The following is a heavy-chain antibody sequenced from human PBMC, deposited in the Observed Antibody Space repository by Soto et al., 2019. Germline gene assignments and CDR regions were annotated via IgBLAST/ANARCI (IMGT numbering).Heavy chain of an antibody. J-gene: IGHJ5*02. V-gene: IGHV4-30-4*01. CDR1: GGTISSGDYH. Sequence: SETLSLTCTVSGGTISSGDYHWSWIRQPPGKGLEWIGNIHNSGNIYYNPSLKSRLSISVDTSKKQFSLKLRSVTAADTAFYFCARVTNIISRFSSRFDPWGQGTLVTVSS. CDR3: ARVTNIISRFSSRFDP. CDR2: IHNSGNI. D-gene: IGHD3-3*01.